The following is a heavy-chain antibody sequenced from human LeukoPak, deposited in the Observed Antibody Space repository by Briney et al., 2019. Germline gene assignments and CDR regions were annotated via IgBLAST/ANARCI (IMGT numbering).Heavy chain of an antibody. CDR3: ARHAFGSGYDLDY. D-gene: IGHD5-12*01. Sequence: SETLSLTCTVSGGSIRSYYWSWIRQPPGKGLEWIGYIYYSGSTNYNPSLKSRVTISVDTSKNQFSLKLSSVTAADTAVYYCARHAFGSGYDLDYWGQGTLVTVSS. CDR2: IYYSGST. J-gene: IGHJ4*02. CDR1: GGSIRSYY. V-gene: IGHV4-59*01.